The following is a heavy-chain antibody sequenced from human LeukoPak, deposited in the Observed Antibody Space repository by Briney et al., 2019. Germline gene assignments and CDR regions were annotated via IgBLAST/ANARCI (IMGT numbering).Heavy chain of an antibody. Sequence: PGGSLRLSCAASGFTFSSYGMHWVRQAPGKGLEWVAVIWYDGSNKYYADSVKGRFTISRDSSKNTLYLQMNSLRAEDTAVYYCAKDQDYSKLWFDYYYYGMDVWGQGTTVTVSS. V-gene: IGHV3-30*02. D-gene: IGHD4-11*01. CDR3: AKDQDYSKLWFDYYYYGMDV. J-gene: IGHJ6*02. CDR1: GFTFSSYG. CDR2: IWYDGSNK.